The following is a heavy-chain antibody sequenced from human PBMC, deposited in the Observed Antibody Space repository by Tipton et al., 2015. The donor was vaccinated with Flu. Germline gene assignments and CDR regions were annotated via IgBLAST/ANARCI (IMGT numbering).Heavy chain of an antibody. CDR1: GGSFSAYY. Sequence: TLSLTCAVYGGSFSAYYWSWIRQPPGKGLEWVGEINHSGTTNYNPSLTSRVTISVDTSKNQFSLKLSSMTAADTAVYYCARGSSWYVGRGDPNKNDYWGQGTLVTVSS. V-gene: IGHV4-34*01. D-gene: IGHD6-13*01. CDR3: ARGSSWYVGRGDPNKNDY. CDR2: INHSGTT. J-gene: IGHJ4*02.